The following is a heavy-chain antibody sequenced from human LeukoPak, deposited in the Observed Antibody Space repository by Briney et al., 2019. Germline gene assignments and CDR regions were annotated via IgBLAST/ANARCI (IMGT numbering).Heavy chain of an antibody. D-gene: IGHD6-13*01. V-gene: IGHV3-30-3*01. CDR2: ISYDGSNK. CDR1: GFTFSSYA. Sequence: GGSLRLSCAASGFTFSSYAMHWVRQAPGKGLEWVAVISYDGSNKYYADSVKGRFTISRDNSKNTLYLQMNSLRAEDTAVYYCAREWIEWLRGRDFIAAAGTLDYWGQGTLVTVSS. J-gene: IGHJ4*02. CDR3: AREWIEWLRGRDFIAAAGTLDY.